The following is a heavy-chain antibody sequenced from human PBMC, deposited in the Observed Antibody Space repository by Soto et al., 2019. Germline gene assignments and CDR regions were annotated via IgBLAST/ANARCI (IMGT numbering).Heavy chain of an antibody. J-gene: IGHJ6*03. CDR2: IYYSGST. CDR3: ARGTAYYYGSGRRSKAYYYYMDV. CDR1: GCSISSYY. Sequence: SETLSLTCTVSGCSISSYYWSWIRQPPGKGLEWIGYIYYSGSTNYNPSLKSRVTISVDTSKNQFSLKLSSVTAADTAVYYCARGTAYYYGSGRRSKAYYYYMDVWGKGTTVTVS. D-gene: IGHD3-10*01. V-gene: IGHV4-59*12.